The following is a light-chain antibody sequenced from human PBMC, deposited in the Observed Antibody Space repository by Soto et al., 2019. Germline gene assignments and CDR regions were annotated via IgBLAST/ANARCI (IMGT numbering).Light chain of an antibody. CDR1: QSVFYISYTKNY. CDR3: QQYYTTPLT. Sequence: DIVMTQSPDSLAVSLGGRATINCKYSQSVFYISYTKNYLAWYQQKPGQPPKLLNYWASTRESGVPDRFSGSGSETDFTLTISSLQPEDVVVYYCQQYYTTPLTFGGGTKGEIK. J-gene: IGKJ4*01. V-gene: IGKV4-1*01. CDR2: WAS.